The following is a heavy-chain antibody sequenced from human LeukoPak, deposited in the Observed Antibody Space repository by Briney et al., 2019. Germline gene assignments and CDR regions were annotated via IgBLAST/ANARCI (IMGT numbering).Heavy chain of an antibody. D-gene: IGHD6-25*01. CDR2: IYSGGST. CDR3: AKDQYSSAPVWFDP. CDR1: GFTVSSNY. Sequence: GGSLRLSCAASGFTVSSNYMSWVRQAPGKGLEWVSVIYSGGSTYYADSVRGRFTISRDNSKNTLYLQMNSLRAEDTAVYYCAKDQYSSAPVWFDPWGQGTLVTVSS. J-gene: IGHJ5*02. V-gene: IGHV3-53*01.